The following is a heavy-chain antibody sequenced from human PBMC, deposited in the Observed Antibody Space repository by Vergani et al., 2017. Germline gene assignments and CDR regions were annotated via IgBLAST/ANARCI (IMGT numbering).Heavy chain of an antibody. Sequence: VQLQESGPGLLKPSETLSLTCSVSGASISSYFWSWIRQPAGKGLEWLGRVHTDGTAYYNPSLRTRVRLSADLSQSQFSLKMTSLTAADTAVYYCAREVAVGLVDFWGQGTLVTVSS. J-gene: IGHJ4*02. D-gene: IGHD6-19*01. CDR3: AREVAVGLVDF. CDR2: VHTDGTA. V-gene: IGHV4-4*07. CDR1: GASISSYF.